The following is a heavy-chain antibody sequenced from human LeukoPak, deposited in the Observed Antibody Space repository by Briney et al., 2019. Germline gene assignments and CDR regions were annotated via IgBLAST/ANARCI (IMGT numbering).Heavy chain of an antibody. D-gene: IGHD1-26*01. CDR3: ARDGGGVGATIYFDY. Sequence: ASVKVSCKASGYTFTSYGISWVRQAPGQGLEWMGWISAYNGDTNYAQKLQGRVTMTTDTSTSTAYMELRSLRSDDTAVYYCARDGGGVGATIYFDYWGQGTLVTVSS. J-gene: IGHJ4*02. CDR1: GYTFTSYG. CDR2: ISAYNGDT. V-gene: IGHV1-18*01.